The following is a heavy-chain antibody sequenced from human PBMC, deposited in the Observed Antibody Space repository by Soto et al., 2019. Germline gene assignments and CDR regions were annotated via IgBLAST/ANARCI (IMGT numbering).Heavy chain of an antibody. Sequence: HRGGSLRLSCAASGFTFSHYEMNWVRQAPGKGLEWVSHISTSGSTIYYADSLKGRFTISRDNGKNSLYLQMNSLRAEDTAVYYCARHGYYESSGYYYNYYAMDVWGQGTTVTVSS. CDR1: GFTFSHYE. CDR2: ISTSGSTI. D-gene: IGHD3-22*01. CDR3: ARHGYYESSGYYYNYYAMDV. J-gene: IGHJ6*02. V-gene: IGHV3-48*03.